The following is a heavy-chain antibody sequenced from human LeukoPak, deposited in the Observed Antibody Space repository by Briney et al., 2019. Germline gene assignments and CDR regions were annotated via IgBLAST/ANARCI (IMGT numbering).Heavy chain of an antibody. CDR2: IYYSGNT. CDR3: ARGLRTGNYYFDY. J-gene: IGHJ4*02. V-gene: IGHV4-59*01. Sequence: ASETLSLTCTVSGGSISGYYWTWIRQPPGKGLEWIGYIYYSGNTNYNPSLTSRVTISIDTSKNQFSLKLCSVTAADTAMYYCARGLRTGNYYFDYWGQGTLVTVSS. D-gene: IGHD2-8*02. CDR1: GGSISGYY.